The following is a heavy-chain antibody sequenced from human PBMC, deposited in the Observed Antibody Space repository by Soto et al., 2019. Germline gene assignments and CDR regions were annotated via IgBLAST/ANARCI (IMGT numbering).Heavy chain of an antibody. CDR1: GGTFSSYA. CDR3: ARGPSRDGYNTDY. Sequence: QVQLLQYGAEVKKPGSSVKVSCKASGGTFSSYAISCVRQAPGQGLEWMGGLIPIFGTATYAQQFQCRVTIDADESTSTDYMELSSRRSEDTAVYYCARGPSRDGYNTDYLGQGTLVTVSS. V-gene: IGHV1-69*01. J-gene: IGHJ4*02. D-gene: IGHD2-21*01. CDR2: LIPIFGTA.